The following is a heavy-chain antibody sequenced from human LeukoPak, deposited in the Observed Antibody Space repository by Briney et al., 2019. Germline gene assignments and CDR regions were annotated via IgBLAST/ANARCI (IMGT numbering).Heavy chain of an antibody. J-gene: IGHJ1*01. V-gene: IGHV4-39*01. Sequence: SGTLSLTCSVSGDSVSRSDSYWDWIRQPPGKGLEWIGTIYYSGRTYYSPSLKSRVTMSVDPSNNQFSLNLRSVTAADTAVYYCARRRYYDGSGYLEWGQGTLLSVSS. CDR2: IYYSGRT. CDR1: GDSVSRSDSY. CDR3: ARRRYYDGSGYLE. D-gene: IGHD3-22*01.